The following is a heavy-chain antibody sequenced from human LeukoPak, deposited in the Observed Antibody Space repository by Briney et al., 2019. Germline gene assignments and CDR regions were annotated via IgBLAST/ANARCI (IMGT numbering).Heavy chain of an antibody. V-gene: IGHV4-39*07. D-gene: IGHD2-15*01. Sequence: PSETLSLTCTVSGGSISSSSYYWGWIRQPPGKGLEWIGSIYYSGSTYYNPSLKSRVTISVDTSKNQFSLKLSSVTAADTAVYYCASEVRVAATKRVEWFDPWGQGTLVTVSS. CDR2: IYYSGST. J-gene: IGHJ5*02. CDR1: GGSISSSSYY. CDR3: ASEVRVAATKRVEWFDP.